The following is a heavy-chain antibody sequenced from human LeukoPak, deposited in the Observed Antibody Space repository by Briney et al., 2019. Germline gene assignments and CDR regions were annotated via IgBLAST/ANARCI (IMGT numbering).Heavy chain of an antibody. D-gene: IGHD3-3*01. CDR3: AKGRFTIFGVVIKYFDY. J-gene: IGHJ4*02. V-gene: IGHV3-23*01. CDR2: ISGSGGST. Sequence: HTGGSLRLSCAASGFTFSSYAMSWVRQAPGKGLEWVSAISGSGGSTYYADSVKGRFTISRDNSKNTLYLQMNSLRAEDTAVYYCAKGRFTIFGVVIKYFDYWGQGTLVTVSS. CDR1: GFTFSSYA.